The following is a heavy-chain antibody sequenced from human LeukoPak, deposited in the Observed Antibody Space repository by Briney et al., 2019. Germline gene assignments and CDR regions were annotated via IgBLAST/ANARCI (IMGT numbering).Heavy chain of an antibody. J-gene: IGHJ4*02. Sequence: PSETLSLTRTVSGGSISSGGYYWSWIRQHPGKGLEWIGYIYYSGSTYYNPSLKSRVTISVDTSKNQFSLKLSSVTAADTAVYYCARGPSSSWPYYFDYWGQGTLVTVSS. CDR3: ARGPSSSWPYYFDY. CDR1: GGSISSGGYY. V-gene: IGHV4-31*03. CDR2: IYYSGST. D-gene: IGHD6-13*01.